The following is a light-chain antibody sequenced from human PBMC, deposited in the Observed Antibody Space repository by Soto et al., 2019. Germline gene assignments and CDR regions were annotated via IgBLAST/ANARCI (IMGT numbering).Light chain of an antibody. V-gene: IGKV3-20*01. J-gene: IGKJ5*01. CDR2: GAS. Sequence: EIVLTQSPGTLSLSPGERATLSCRASQSVSSSYLAWYQQKPGQAPRLLIYGASSRATGIPDRFSGSGSGTEYTLTISNLQAEDFAVYYCQQFNNWPHTFGQGTRLEIK. CDR3: QQFNNWPHT. CDR1: QSVSSSY.